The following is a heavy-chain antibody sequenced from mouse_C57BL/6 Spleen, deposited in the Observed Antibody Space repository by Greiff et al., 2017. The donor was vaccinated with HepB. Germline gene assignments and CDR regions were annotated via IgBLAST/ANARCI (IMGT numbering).Heavy chain of an antibody. CDR3: TRDYYGSRDFDY. D-gene: IGHD1-1*01. V-gene: IGHV14-4*01. CDR2: IDPENGDT. CDR1: GFNIKDDY. J-gene: IGHJ2*01. Sequence: EVQLQQSGAELVRPGASVKLSCTASGFNIKDDYMHWVKQRPEQGLEWIGWIDPENGDTEYASKFQGKATITADTSSNTAYLQLSSLTSEDTAVYYCTRDYYGSRDFDYWGQGTTLTVSS.